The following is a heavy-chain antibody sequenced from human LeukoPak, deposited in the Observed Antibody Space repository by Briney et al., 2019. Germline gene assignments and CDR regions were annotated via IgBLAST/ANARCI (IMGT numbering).Heavy chain of an antibody. V-gene: IGHV3-9*01. D-gene: IGHD3-3*01. CDR2: LIWDSGSL. Sequence: QPGRSLRLSCEVSGFTFNDYAMHWVRQVPGKGLEWVAGLIWDSGSLDYADSVKGRFTISRDNAKNSLYLQMNSLRAEDTALYYCAKGDFWSGYDAFDIWGQGTMVTVSS. CDR1: GFTFNDYA. CDR3: AKGDFWSGYDAFDI. J-gene: IGHJ3*02.